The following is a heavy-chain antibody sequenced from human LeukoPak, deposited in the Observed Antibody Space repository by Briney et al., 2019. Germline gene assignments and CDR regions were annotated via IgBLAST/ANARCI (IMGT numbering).Heavy chain of an antibody. Sequence: GGSLRLSCVASGFTFNKYWMSWVRQAPGKGLEWVANINKDGSGKYYVDSVKGRFSISRDNAENSQYLQMNSLRAEDTAVYYCARVYCSSTSCQSYFDYWGQGTLVTVSS. CDR3: ARVYCSSTSCQSYFDY. D-gene: IGHD2-2*01. CDR2: INKDGSGK. V-gene: IGHV3-7*04. CDR1: GFTFNKYW. J-gene: IGHJ4*02.